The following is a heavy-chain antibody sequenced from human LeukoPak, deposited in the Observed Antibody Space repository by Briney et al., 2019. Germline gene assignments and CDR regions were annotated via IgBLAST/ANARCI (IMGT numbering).Heavy chain of an antibody. D-gene: IGHD3-3*01. CDR1: GGSISSSSYY. V-gene: IGHV4-39*01. CDR2: IYYSGST. J-gene: IGHJ4*02. CDR3: ARTHDFWSGYYISYFDY. Sequence: SETLSLTCTVSGGSISSSSYYWGWIRQPPGKGLEWIGSIYYSGSTYYNPSLKSRVTISVDTSKNQFSLKLSSVTAADTAVYYCARTHDFWSGYYISYFDYWGQGTLVTVSS.